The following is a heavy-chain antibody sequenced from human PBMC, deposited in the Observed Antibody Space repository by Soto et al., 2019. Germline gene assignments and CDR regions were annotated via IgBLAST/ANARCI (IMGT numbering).Heavy chain of an antibody. CDR2: INPILDST. Sequence: QAQVVQSGPAMKEPGSSVKVSCRASGIMSSGYGFSWVRQAPGQGLEWVGMINPILDSTHYAQNLQGRVYISVEKSRDTAYLEVTSMRLEDTAIYFCATMKRARLDSWGRGTVVTVSS. CDR1: GIMSSGYG. J-gene: IGHJ4*02. V-gene: IGHV1-69*09. CDR3: ATMKRARLDS. D-gene: IGHD6-25*01.